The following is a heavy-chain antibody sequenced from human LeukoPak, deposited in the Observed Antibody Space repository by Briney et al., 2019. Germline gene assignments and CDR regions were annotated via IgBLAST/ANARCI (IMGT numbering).Heavy chain of an antibody. CDR1: GFTFSRYG. CDR3: ARGPPYGLRSDYFDY. J-gene: IGHJ4*02. D-gene: IGHD3-10*01. CDR2: ISYDGSNK. V-gene: IGHV3-30*03. Sequence: GGSLRLSCAASGFTFSRYGMHWVRQAPGKGLEWAAIISYDGSNKYYADSVKGRFTISRDNSKSTLYLQMNSLSTEDTAVYYCARGPPYGLRSDYFDYWGQGTLVTVSS.